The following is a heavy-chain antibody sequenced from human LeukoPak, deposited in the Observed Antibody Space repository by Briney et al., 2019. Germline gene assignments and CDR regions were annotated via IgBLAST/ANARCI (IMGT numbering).Heavy chain of an antibody. CDR1: GFTFSNYA. V-gene: IGHV3-30-3*01. J-gene: IGHJ4*02. CDR3: FFPGVTGKVY. D-gene: IGHD1-20*01. Sequence: GKSLTLSCAASGFTFSNYAMHWVRQAPGKGLEWVAVISNDGSNKYYADSVKGRFTISRDNPKNTLYLQMNSLRAEDTAVYYCFFPGVTGKVYWGQGNLVTVSS. CDR2: ISNDGSNK.